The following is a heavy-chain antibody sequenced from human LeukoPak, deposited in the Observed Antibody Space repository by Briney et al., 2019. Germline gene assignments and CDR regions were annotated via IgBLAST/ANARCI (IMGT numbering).Heavy chain of an antibody. D-gene: IGHD1-1*01. CDR3: ARDRDWYTFDS. V-gene: IGHV3-7*01. CDR2: IKQDGSER. CDR1: GFTISNNY. Sequence: PGGSLRLSCVASGFTISNNYMSWVRQAPGKGLEWVANIKQDGSERYYVDSVKGRFTISRDNAKNSLYLQMNSLRAEDTAVYYCARDRDWYTFDSWGQGVLVTVSS. J-gene: IGHJ4*02.